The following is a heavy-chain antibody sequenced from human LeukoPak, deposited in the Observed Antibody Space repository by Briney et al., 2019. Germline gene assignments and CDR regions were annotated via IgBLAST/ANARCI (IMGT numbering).Heavy chain of an antibody. CDR3: ARGRLVVAATRRWFDP. CDR1: GGSFSGYY. J-gene: IGHJ5*02. CDR2: INHSGST. V-gene: IGHV4-34*01. Sequence: SETLSLTCAVYGGSFSGYYWSWIRQPPGKGLEWIGEINHSGSTNYNPSLKSRVIISVDTSKNQFSLKLSSVTAADTAVYYCARGRLVVAATRRWFDPWGQGTLVTVPS. D-gene: IGHD2-15*01.